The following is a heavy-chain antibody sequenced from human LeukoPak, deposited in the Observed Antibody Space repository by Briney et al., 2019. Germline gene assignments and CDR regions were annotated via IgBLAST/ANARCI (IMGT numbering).Heavy chain of an antibody. D-gene: IGHD6-13*01. CDR2: TYHSGST. CDR1: GGSISSSNW. V-gene: IGHV4-4*02. Sequence: SGTLSLTCAVSGGSISSSNWWSWVRQPPGKGLEWIGETYHSGSTNYNPSLKSRVTISVDKSKNQFSLKLSSVTAADTAVYYCAREGAAAGTSPFDYWGQGTLVTVSS. CDR3: AREGAAAGTSPFDY. J-gene: IGHJ4*02.